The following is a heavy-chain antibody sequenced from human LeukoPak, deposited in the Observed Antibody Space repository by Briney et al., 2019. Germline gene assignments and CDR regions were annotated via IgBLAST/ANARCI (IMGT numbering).Heavy chain of an antibody. V-gene: IGHV1-2*02. Sequence: ASVKVSCKASGYTFTGYYMHWVRQAPGQGLEWMGWINPNSGGTNYAQKFQGRVTMTRDTSISTAYMELSRLGSDDTAVYYCAREPGQSPAIDPTFVLRVGATPADYWGQGTLVTVSS. CDR2: INPNSGGT. CDR1: GYTFTGYY. J-gene: IGHJ4*02. CDR3: AREPGQSPAIDPTFVLRVGATPADY. D-gene: IGHD1-26*01.